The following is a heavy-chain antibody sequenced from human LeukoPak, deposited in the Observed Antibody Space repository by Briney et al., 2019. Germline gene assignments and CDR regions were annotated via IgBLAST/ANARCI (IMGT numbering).Heavy chain of an antibody. Sequence: GGSLRLSCAASGFTFSSYSMNWVRQAPGKGLEWVSSISSSSSYIYYADSVKGRFTISRDNAKNSLYLQMNGLRAEDTAVYYCAREPSQYDFWSDYYTEGVSSGYFDYWGQGTLVTVSS. D-gene: IGHD3-3*01. CDR2: ISSSSSYI. J-gene: IGHJ4*02. CDR3: AREPSQYDFWSDYYTEGVSSGYFDY. CDR1: GFTFSSYS. V-gene: IGHV3-21*01.